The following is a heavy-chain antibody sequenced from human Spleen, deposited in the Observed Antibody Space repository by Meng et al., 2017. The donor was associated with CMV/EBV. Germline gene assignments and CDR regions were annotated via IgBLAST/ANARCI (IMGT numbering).Heavy chain of an antibody. D-gene: IGHD3-22*01. CDR2: IYPGDSDT. Sequence: GESLKISCKGSGYSFTSYWIGWVRQTPGKGLEWMGLIYPGDSDTRYSPSFQGQVTISADNSISTAYLQWSSLKASDTAMYYCARRAGYDSSGYYYYYYYGMDVWGQGTTVTVSS. V-gene: IGHV5-51*01. J-gene: IGHJ6*02. CDR3: ARRAGYDSSGYYYYYYYGMDV. CDR1: GYSFTSYW.